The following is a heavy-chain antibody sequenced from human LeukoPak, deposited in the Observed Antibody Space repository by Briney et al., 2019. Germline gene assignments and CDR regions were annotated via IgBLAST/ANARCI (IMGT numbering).Heavy chain of an antibody. D-gene: IGHD5-12*01. CDR3: ARGLRVGGYDRRYYFDY. J-gene: IGHJ4*02. V-gene: IGHV4-34*01. CDR2: INHSGST. CDR1: GGSFSGYY. Sequence: PSETLSLTCAVYGGSFSGYYWSWIRQPPGKGLEWIGEINHSGSTNYNPSLKSRVTMSVDMSKNQFSLKLSSVTAADTAVYYCARGLRVGGYDRRYYFDYWGQGTLVTVSS.